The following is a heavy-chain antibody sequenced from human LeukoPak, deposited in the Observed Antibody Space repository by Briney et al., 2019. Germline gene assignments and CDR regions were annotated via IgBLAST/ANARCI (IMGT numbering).Heavy chain of an antibody. CDR2: IYYSGNT. CDR1: SGSFSGYY. J-gene: IGHJ4*02. V-gene: IGHV4-59*01. CDR3: ARGYSSSWQRDGVYFDY. Sequence: SETLSLTCAVYSGSFSGYYWSWIRQPPGEGLEWIGYIYYSGNTKYNPSLKSRVTISLDTPKNQFSLKLSSVTAADTAVYYCARGYSSSWQRDGVYFDYWGQGTLVTVSS. D-gene: IGHD6-13*01.